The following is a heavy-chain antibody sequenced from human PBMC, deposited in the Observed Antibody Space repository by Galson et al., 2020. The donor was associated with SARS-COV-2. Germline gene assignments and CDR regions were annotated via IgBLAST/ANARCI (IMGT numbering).Heavy chain of an antibody. V-gene: IGHV1-69*13. CDR3: ARASGDYSPFDY. J-gene: IGHJ4*02. D-gene: IGHD2-21*02. CDR2: ILPISGTT. Sequence: SVKVSCKASGGTFDTYPISWVRQAPGQGLEWMGGILPISGTTNYAHSLQDRITINADESTNTAYMELRSLRSEDTAVYYCARASGDYSPFDYWGQGTLVTVSS. CDR1: GGTFDTYP.